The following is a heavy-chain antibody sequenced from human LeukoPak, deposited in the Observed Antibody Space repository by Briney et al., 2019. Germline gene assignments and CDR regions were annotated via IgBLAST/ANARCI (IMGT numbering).Heavy chain of an antibody. CDR2: ISSSSSYI. CDR3: SRELESCEELAALQR. D-gene: IGHD1-26*01. Sequence: PGGSLRLSCAASGFTFSSYSMNWVRQAPGKGLGWVSSISSSSSYIYYADSVKGRFTISRYNAKNSLYLQMNSLTAEDTAVYYCSRELESCEELAALQRWGQVTLVTVSS. J-gene: IGHJ1*01. CDR1: GFTFSSYS. V-gene: IGHV3-21*03.